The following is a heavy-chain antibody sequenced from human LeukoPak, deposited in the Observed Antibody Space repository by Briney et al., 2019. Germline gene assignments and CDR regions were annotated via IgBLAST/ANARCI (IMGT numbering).Heavy chain of an antibody. CDR3: ARDAGYGGNSDY. CDR1: GFTFSSYG. CDR2: ISYDGSNK. V-gene: IGHV3-30*03. Sequence: GRSLRLSCAASGFTFSSYGMHWVRQAPGKGLEWVAVISYDGSNKYYADSVKGRFTISRDNAKNSLYLQMNSLRAEDTGTYYCARDAGYGGNSDYWGQGTLVTVSS. D-gene: IGHD4-23*01. J-gene: IGHJ4*02.